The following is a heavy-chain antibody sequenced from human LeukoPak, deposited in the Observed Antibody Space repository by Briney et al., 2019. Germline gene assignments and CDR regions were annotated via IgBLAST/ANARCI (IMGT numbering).Heavy chain of an antibody. V-gene: IGHV4-59*01. J-gene: IGHJ5*02. CDR3: ARNGYYYYDSSGHTLSTFDP. D-gene: IGHD3-22*01. CDR1: GGSISSYY. CDR2: IYYSGST. Sequence: SETLSLTCTVSGGSISSYYWSWIRQPPGKGLEWIGYIYYSGSTNYNPSLKSRVTISVDTSKNQFSLKLSSVTAADTAVYYCARNGYYYYDSSGHTLSTFDPWGQGTLVTVSS.